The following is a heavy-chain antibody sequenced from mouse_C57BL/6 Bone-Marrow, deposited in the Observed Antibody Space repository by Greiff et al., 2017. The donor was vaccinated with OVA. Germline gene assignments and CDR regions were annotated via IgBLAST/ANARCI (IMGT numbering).Heavy chain of an antibody. Sequence: QVQLQQPGAELVRPGSSVKLSCKASGYTFTSYWMHWVKQRPIQGLEWIGNIDPSDSETPYNQKFKDKATLTVDKSSSTAYMQLSSLTSEDSAVYYSARETGAALWYFEVWGTGTTVTVSS. V-gene: IGHV1-52*01. CDR3: ARETGAALWYFEV. CDR1: GYTFTSYW. J-gene: IGHJ1*03. D-gene: IGHD4-1*01. CDR2: IDPSDSET.